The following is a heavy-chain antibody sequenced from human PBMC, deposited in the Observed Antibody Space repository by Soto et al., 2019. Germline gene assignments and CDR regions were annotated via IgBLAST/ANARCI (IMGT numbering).Heavy chain of an antibody. CDR3: AGGEDYYGPIDY. CDR2: INPSGGST. J-gene: IGHJ4*02. V-gene: IGHV1-46*01. CDR1: GYTFTSYY. D-gene: IGHD3-10*01. Sequence: QVQLVQSGAEVKKPGASVKVSCKASGYTFTSYYMHWVRQAPGQGLEWMGIINPSGGSTSYAQKFQCRVTMTRDTATSTVYMEVSSLRSEDTAVYYCAGGEDYYGPIDYWGQGTLVTVSS.